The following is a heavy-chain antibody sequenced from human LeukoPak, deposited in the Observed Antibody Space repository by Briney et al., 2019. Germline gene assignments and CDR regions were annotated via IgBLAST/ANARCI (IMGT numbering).Heavy chain of an antibody. D-gene: IGHD2-15*01. CDR3: AKAPVTSCRGAFCYPFDY. Sequence: ASVKVSCKASGGTFSSYAISWVRQAPGQGLEWMGGIIPIFGTANYAQKFQGGVTITADESTSTAYMELSSLRSEDTAVYYCAKAPVTSCRGAFCYPFDYWGQGTLVTVSS. V-gene: IGHV1-69*13. CDR1: GGTFSSYA. J-gene: IGHJ4*02. CDR2: IIPIFGTA.